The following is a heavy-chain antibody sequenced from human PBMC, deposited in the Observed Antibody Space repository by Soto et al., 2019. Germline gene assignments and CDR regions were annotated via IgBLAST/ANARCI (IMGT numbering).Heavy chain of an antibody. CDR2: TYYRSKWYN. CDR3: ARDPGGITMVRGVIITRDYYGMDV. V-gene: IGHV6-1*01. D-gene: IGHD3-10*01. Sequence: PSQTLSLTCAISGDSVSSNSAAWNWIRQSPSRGLEWLGRTYYRSKWYNDYAVSVKSRITINPDTSKNQFSLQLNSVTPEDTAVYYCARDPGGITMVRGVIITRDYYGMDVWGQGTTVNVSS. J-gene: IGHJ6*02. CDR1: GDSVSSNSAA.